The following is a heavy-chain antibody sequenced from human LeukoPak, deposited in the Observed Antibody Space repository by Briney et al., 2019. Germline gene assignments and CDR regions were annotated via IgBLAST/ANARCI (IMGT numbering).Heavy chain of an antibody. CDR3: ARGSKSSGWYLFDY. CDR1: GFTFSSYA. CDR2: ISYDGSNK. D-gene: IGHD6-19*01. J-gene: IGHJ4*02. V-gene: IGHV3-30*04. Sequence: GGSLRLSRAASGFTFSSYAMHWVRQAPGKGLEWVAVISYDGSNKYYADSVKGRFTISRDNSKNTLYLQMNSLRAEDTAVYYCARGSKSSGWYLFDYWGQGTLVTVSS.